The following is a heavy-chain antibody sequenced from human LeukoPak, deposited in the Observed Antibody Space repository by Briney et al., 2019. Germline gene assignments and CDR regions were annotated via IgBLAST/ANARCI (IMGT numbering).Heavy chain of an antibody. CDR1: GGTFSSYA. Sequence: SVKVSCKASGGTFSSYAISWVRQAPGQGLEWMGRIIPILGIANYAQKFQGRVTITADKSTSTAYMELSSLRSEDTAVYYCALYYYDSSGYLYYFDYWGQGTLVTVSS. CDR2: IIPILGIA. J-gene: IGHJ4*02. CDR3: ALYYYDSSGYLYYFDY. D-gene: IGHD3-22*01. V-gene: IGHV1-69*04.